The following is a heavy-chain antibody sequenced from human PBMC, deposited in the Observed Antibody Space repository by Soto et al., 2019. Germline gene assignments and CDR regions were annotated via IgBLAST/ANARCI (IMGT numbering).Heavy chain of an antibody. J-gene: IGHJ6*02. CDR3: ARDPRGYCGGDCPYYYYYYGMDV. Sequence: AAVKVSCKASGYTFPSYGISWVGQAPGQGREGMGWISAYNGNTNYAQKLQGRVTMTTDTSTSTAYMELRSLRSDDTAVYYCARDPRGYCGGDCPYYYYYYGMDVWGQGTTVTVSS. V-gene: IGHV1-18*04. D-gene: IGHD2-21*02. CDR1: GYTFPSYG. CDR2: ISAYNGNT.